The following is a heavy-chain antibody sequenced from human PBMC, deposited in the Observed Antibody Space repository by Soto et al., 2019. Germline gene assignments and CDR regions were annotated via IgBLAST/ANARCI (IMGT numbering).Heavy chain of an antibody. CDR2: VIPLLDAS. CDR1: GVAFSNYT. V-gene: IGHV1-69*08. D-gene: IGHD2-15*01. CDR3: ASGKSQMTQDRMGFYYYMDV. J-gene: IGHJ6*03. Sequence: QVQLVQSGAEVKKPGSSVRISCTASGVAFSNYTFTWVRRAPGQGLEWMGRVIPLLDASNYAEKFQDRVTIPADRSTSTAYMGLSGLKSEDSAIYYCASGKSQMTQDRMGFYYYMDVWGKGTTVTVSS.